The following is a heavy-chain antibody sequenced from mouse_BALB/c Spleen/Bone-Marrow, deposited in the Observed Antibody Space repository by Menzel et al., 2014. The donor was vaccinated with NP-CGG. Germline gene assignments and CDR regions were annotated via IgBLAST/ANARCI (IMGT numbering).Heavy chain of an antibody. Sequence: QVQLQQPGAELVKPGASVKLSCKASSYTFTSYWIHWVKQRPGQGLEWIGEINPSNGRTNYNEKFKSKATLTVDKSSSTAYMQLSSLTSEDSAVYYCARLLLRFYALDYWGQGTSVTVSS. CDR2: INPSNGRT. J-gene: IGHJ4*01. V-gene: IGHV1S81*02. D-gene: IGHD1-1*01. CDR1: SYTFTSYW. CDR3: ARLLLRFYALDY.